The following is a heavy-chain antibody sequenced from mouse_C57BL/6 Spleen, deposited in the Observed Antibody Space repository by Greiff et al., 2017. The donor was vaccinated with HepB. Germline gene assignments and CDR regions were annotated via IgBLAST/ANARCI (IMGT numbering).Heavy chain of an antibody. J-gene: IGHJ3*01. V-gene: IGHV1-50*01. Sequence: QVQLQQSGAELVKPGASVKLSCKASGYTFTSYWMQWVKQRPGQGLEWIGEIDPSDSYTNYNQKFKGKATLTVDTSSSTAYMQLSSLTSEDSAVYYCARRDDYVFAYWGQGTLVTVSA. D-gene: IGHD2-4*01. CDR1: GYTFTSYW. CDR3: ARRDDYVFAY. CDR2: IDPSDSYT.